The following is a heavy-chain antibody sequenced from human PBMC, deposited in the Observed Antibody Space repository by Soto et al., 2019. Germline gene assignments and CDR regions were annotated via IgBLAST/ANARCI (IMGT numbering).Heavy chain of an antibody. V-gene: IGHV1-18*01. D-gene: IGHD2-15*01. CDR1: GYTFTSYG. CDR3: AREGRGCSGGSCSRGWFDP. J-gene: IGHJ5*02. CDR2: ISAYNGNT. Sequence: QVQLVQSGAEVKKPGASVKVSCKASGYTFTSYGISWVRQAPGQGLEWMGWISAYNGNTNYAQKLQGRVTMTTDTSTSTGYMELRSLRSDDPAVYYCAREGRGCSGGSCSRGWFDPWGQGTLVTVSS.